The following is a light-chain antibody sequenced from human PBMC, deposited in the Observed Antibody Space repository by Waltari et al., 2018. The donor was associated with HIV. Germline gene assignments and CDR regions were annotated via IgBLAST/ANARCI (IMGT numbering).Light chain of an antibody. CDR1: SSNIGTNT. J-gene: IGLJ3*02. CDR3: AAWDENLNGL. Sequence: QSVLTQPPSASGTPGQRVTISCSGSSSNIGTNTVHWYQHLPGSAPKLLISSNNQRPSGVPARFSASKSGTSASLAISGLRSEDEAEYYCAAWDENLNGLFGGGTKLTVL. V-gene: IGLV1-44*01. CDR2: SNN.